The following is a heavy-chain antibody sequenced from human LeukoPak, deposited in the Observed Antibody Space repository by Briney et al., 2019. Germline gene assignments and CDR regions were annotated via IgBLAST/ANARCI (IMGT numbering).Heavy chain of an antibody. D-gene: IGHD6-19*01. V-gene: IGHV3-74*01. CDR2: INTDGGST. CDR1: GFTFSSYW. Sequence: GGSLRLSCAASGFTFSSYWMHWVRQPPGKGLVWVSRINTDGGSTNYADSVKGRFTISRDNAKNTLYLQMNSLRAEDTALYYCARDRPDSGWVPLRYNGMDVWGQGTTVTVSS. J-gene: IGHJ6*02. CDR3: ARDRPDSGWVPLRYNGMDV.